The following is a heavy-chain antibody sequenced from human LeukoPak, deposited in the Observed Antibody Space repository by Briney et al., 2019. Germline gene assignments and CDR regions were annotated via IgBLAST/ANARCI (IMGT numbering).Heavy chain of an antibody. CDR3: AGYYYGSENYHNHPNFDY. CDR2: INHGGCT. CDR1: GGSFSGYY. V-gene: IGHV4-34*01. J-gene: IGHJ4*02. Sequence: PSETLSLTCAVFGGSFSGYYWTWIRQPPGKGLEWIGEINHGGCTTYNPSLKSRVTISVDTSKNQCSLKLSSVTAADTAVYYCAGYYYGSENYHNHPNFDYWGQGTLVTVSS. D-gene: IGHD3-10*01.